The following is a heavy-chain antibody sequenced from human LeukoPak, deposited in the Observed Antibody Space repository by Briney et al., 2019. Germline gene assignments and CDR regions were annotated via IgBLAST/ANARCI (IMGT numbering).Heavy chain of an antibody. D-gene: IGHD3-10*01. Sequence: ASVKVSCKASGYTFTGYYMHWVRQAPGQGLEWMGWINPNSGGTNYAQKFQGRVTMTRDTSISTANMELSRLRSDDTAVYYCARDPVLTGVRGVYYFDYWGQGTLVTVSS. CDR1: GYTFTGYY. CDR2: INPNSGGT. CDR3: ARDPVLTGVRGVYYFDY. J-gene: IGHJ4*02. V-gene: IGHV1-2*02.